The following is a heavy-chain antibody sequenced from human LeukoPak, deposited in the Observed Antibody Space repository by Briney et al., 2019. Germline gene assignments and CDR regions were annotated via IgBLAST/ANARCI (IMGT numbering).Heavy chain of an antibody. V-gene: IGHV4-39*07. CDR3: ARDRPLSYYGSGRTNWFDP. J-gene: IGHJ5*02. D-gene: IGHD3-10*01. CDR1: GGSISSSSYY. CDR2: IYYSGST. Sequence: SETLSLTCTVSGGSISSSSYYWGWIRQPPGKGLEWIGSIYYSGSTYYNPSLKSRVTISVDTSKNQFSLKLSSVTAADTAVYYCARDRPLSYYGSGRTNWFDPWGQGTLVTVSS.